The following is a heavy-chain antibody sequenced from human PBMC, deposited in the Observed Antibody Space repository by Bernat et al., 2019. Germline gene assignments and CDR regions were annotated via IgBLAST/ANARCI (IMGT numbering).Heavy chain of an antibody. D-gene: IGHD3-22*01. J-gene: IGHJ4*02. CDR1: GGSISSYY. Sequence: QLQLQESGPGLVKPSETLSLTCTVSGGSISSYYWSWIRQPPGKGLEWIGYIYYSGSTNYNPSLKSRVTISVDTSKNQFSLKLSSVTAADTAVYYCASRYYYDSSGYSNWGQGTLVTVSS. V-gene: IGHV4-59*08. CDR2: IYYSGST. CDR3: ASRYYYDSSGYSN.